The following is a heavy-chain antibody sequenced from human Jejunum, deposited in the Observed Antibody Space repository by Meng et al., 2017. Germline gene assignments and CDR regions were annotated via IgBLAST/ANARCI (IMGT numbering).Heavy chain of an antibody. D-gene: IGHD5-18*01. J-gene: IGHJ6*02. CDR2: VSSSGGST. CDR3: AKGGTAMVTLRSLDV. Sequence: GESLKISCEASGFTFNTHAMSWVRQAPGRGLEWVSVVSSSGGSTYYADSVKGRFSISRDNSKNTLYLQMNSLRAEDTALYYCAKGGTAMVTLRSLDVWGQGTMVTVSS. CDR1: GFTFNTHA. V-gene: IGHV3-23*01.